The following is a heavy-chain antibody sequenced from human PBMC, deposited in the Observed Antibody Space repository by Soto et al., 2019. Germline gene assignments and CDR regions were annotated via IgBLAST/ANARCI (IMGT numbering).Heavy chain of an antibody. D-gene: IGHD2-21*02. V-gene: IGHV2-5*02. CDR2: IYWDDDK. CDR1: EFSLSTHGVG. J-gene: IGHJ4*02. CDR3: ARCLTATFDY. Sequence: QITLKESGRTLVKPTQTLTLTCTFSEFSLSTHGVGVGWIRQPPGKALEWLGIIYWDDDKRYSPSLKSRLTITKDTSKNQVVLTMINMDPVDTATYYCARCLTATFDYWGQGTLVTVSS.